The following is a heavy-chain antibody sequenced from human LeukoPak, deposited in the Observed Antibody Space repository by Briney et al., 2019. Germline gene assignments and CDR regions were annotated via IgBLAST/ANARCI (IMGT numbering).Heavy chain of an antibody. CDR2: IYYSGST. D-gene: IGHD6-6*01. CDR1: GGSISSSSYY. CDR3: ARSDSSSSPRGWFDP. J-gene: IGHJ5*02. Sequence: PSETLSLTCTVSGGSISSSSYYWVWIRQPPGEGLEWIGSIYYSGSTYYNPSLKSRVTISVDTSKNQFSLKLSSVTAADTAVYYCARSDSSSSPRGWFDPWGQGTLVTVSS. V-gene: IGHV4-39*01.